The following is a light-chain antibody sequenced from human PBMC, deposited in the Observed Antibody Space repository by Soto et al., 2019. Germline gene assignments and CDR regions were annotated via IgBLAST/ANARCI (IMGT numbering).Light chain of an antibody. Sequence: EVVLTQSPGTLSLSPGERATLSCRASQSVNSDLAWYQQKPGQAPRPLIYGASSRATGIPDRFSGSGAATDFTLTISRLEPEDFALYYCQQYGSSPITFGQGTRLEIK. J-gene: IGKJ5*01. CDR3: QQYGSSPIT. CDR2: GAS. V-gene: IGKV3-20*01. CDR1: QSVNSD.